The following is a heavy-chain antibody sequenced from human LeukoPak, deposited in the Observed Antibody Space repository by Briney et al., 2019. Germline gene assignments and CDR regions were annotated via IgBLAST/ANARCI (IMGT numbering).Heavy chain of an antibody. J-gene: IGHJ3*02. CDR2: NNGDGSTT. V-gene: IGHV3-74*01. D-gene: IGHD2/OR15-2a*01. Sequence: PGGSLRLSCVASGFSLSGYWMYWVRQAPGKGLMYISRNNGDGSTTNYADVVKGRFTISRDNPKNTLYLQMNSLRAEDTAVYYCTRGKNFRADAFDIWGQGTMVTVSS. CDR3: TRGKNFRADAFDI. CDR1: GFSLSGYW.